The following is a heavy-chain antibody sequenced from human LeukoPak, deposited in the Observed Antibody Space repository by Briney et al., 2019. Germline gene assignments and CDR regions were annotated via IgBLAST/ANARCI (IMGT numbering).Heavy chain of an antibody. CDR1: GFTFDDYA. D-gene: IGHD6-13*01. CDR2: ISWNSGSI. CDR3: ARAYSSQEFDY. J-gene: IGHJ4*02. Sequence: GGSLRLSCAASGFTFDDYAMHRVRQAPGKGLEWVSGISWNSGSIGYADSVKGRFTISRDNAKNSLYLQMNSLRAEDTALYYCARAYSSQEFDYWGQGTLVTVSS. V-gene: IGHV3-9*01.